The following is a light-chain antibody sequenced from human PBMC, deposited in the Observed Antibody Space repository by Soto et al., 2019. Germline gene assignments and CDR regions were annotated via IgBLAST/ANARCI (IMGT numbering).Light chain of an antibody. Sequence: DIQMTQSPSSLSASVGDRFTMTFRASQSISSYLNWYQQKPGKAPKLLIYAASSLQSGVPSRFSGSGSGTDFTLTISSLQPEDFATYYCQQSYSTPPWTFGQGTKVDI. CDR3: QQSYSTPPWT. J-gene: IGKJ1*01. CDR2: AAS. V-gene: IGKV1-39*01. CDR1: QSISSY.